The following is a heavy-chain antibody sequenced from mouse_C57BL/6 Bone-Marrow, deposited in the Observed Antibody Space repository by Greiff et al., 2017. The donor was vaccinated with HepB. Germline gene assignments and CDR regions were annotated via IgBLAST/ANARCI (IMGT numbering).Heavy chain of an antibody. CDR3: ARWDSSGY. CDR1: GYAFTNYL. CDR2: INPGSGGT. J-gene: IGHJ4*01. V-gene: IGHV1-54*01. D-gene: IGHD3-2*02. Sequence: QVQLQQSGAELVRHGTSVKVSCKASGYAFTNYLIEWVKQRPGQGLEWIGVINPGSGGTNYNEKFKGKATLTADKSSSTAYMQLSSLTSEDSAVYFCARWDSSGYWGQGTSVTVSS.